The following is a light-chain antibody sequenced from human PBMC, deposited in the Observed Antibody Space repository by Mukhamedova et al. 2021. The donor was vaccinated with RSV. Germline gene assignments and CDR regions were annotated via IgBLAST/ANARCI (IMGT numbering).Light chain of an antibody. CDR3: QQDYNLPYS. Sequence: WYQRRVHGEAPRLLIYGASTRATSIPARFSGSGSGTDFTLTISSLQPEDFAVYYCQQDYNLPYSFGQGPKLEIK. V-gene: IGKV3-7*04. CDR2: GAS. J-gene: IGKJ2*03.